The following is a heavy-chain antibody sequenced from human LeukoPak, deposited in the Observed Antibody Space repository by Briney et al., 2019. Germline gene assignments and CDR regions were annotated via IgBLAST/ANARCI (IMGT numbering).Heavy chain of an antibody. V-gene: IGHV4-39*01. CDR3: ARQVDDYVWGSYRLDY. J-gene: IGHJ4*02. Sequence: SETLSLTCTVSGGSICSSSYYWGWIRQPPGEGLEWIGSIYYSGSTYYNPSLKSRVTISVDTSKNQFSLKLSSVTAADTAVYYCARQVDDYVWGSYRLDYWGQGTLVTVSS. CDR2: IYYSGST. CDR1: GGSICSSSYY. D-gene: IGHD3-16*02.